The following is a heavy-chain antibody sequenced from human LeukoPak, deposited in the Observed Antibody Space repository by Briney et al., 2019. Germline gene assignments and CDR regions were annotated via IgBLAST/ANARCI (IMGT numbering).Heavy chain of an antibody. CDR3: ARDGPSYYYGSGSRSGDY. CDR2: ISAYNGNT. J-gene: IGHJ4*02. V-gene: IGHV1-18*01. CDR1: GYTFTSYG. Sequence: GASVKVSCEASGYTFTSYGISWVRQAPGQGLEWMGWISAYNGNTNYAQKLQGRVTMTTDTSTSTAYMELRSLRSDDTAVYYCARDGPSYYYGSGSRSGDYWGQGTLVTVSS. D-gene: IGHD3-10*01.